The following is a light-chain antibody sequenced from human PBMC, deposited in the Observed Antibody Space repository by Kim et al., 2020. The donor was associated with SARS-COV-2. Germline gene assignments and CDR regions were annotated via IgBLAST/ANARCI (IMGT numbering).Light chain of an antibody. Sequence: EIVMTQSPATLSVSPGERATLSCRASQSVSSNLAWYQQKPGQAPRLLIYGASTGASGVPARFSGSGSGTEFTLTISSLQSEDFAVYYCQQYNDWPLTFGGGTKVDSK. V-gene: IGKV3D-15*01. J-gene: IGKJ4*01. CDR1: QSVSSN. CDR2: GAS. CDR3: QQYNDWPLT.